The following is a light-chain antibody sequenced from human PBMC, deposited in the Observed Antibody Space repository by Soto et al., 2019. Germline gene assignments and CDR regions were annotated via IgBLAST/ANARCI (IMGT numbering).Light chain of an antibody. V-gene: IGKV3-11*01. CDR3: QQRINWRS. J-gene: IGKJ3*01. Sequence: EIVLTQSPATLSLSPGDRATLSCRASQSVTTSLAWYQQKPGQAPRLLIYDASNRATGIPARFSGSGSGTDFTLTISSLEPEDFGVYYWQQRINWRSFGPGTKVDIQ. CDR1: QSVTTS. CDR2: DAS.